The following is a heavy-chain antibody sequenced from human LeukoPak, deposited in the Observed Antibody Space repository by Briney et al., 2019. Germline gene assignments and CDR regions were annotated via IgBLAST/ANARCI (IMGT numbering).Heavy chain of an antibody. V-gene: IGHV3-21*01. CDR2: ISSSSSYI. CDR3: ARAMTTVTNELDY. Sequence: PGGSLRLSCAASGVTFSSYSMNWVRQAPGKGLEWVSSISSSSSYIYYADSVKGRFTIPRDNAKNSLYLQMNSLRAEDTAVYYCARAMTTVTNELDYWGQGTLVTVSS. D-gene: IGHD4-17*01. J-gene: IGHJ4*02. CDR1: GVTFSSYS.